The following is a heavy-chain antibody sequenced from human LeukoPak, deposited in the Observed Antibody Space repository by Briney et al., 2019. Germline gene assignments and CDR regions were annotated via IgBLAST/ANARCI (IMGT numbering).Heavy chain of an antibody. CDR3: ARIDPLWFGEGAFDI. D-gene: IGHD3-10*01. Sequence: SETLSLTCIVSGGSISSNYWSWTRQPPGKGLEWIGYIYYSGSTNYNPSLKSRVTISVDTSKNQFSLKLSSVTAADTAVYYCARIDPLWFGEGAFDIWGQGTMVTVSS. CDR2: IYYSGST. CDR1: GGSISSNY. V-gene: IGHV4-59*08. J-gene: IGHJ3*02.